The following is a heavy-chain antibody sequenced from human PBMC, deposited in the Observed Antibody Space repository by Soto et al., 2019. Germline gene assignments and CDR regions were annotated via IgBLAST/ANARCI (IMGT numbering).Heavy chain of an antibody. CDR2: ISPHNRNT. Sequence: QVQLVQSGAEVKRPGDSVKVSCQASGYTFGHFYITWVRQAPGQGLEWMGAISPHNRNTNYAEKFRGRVTMTTETSTTTAYMELRRLRSDETAVYYCARDEGGYDILTGYYKAPHLDQWGQGALVTVSS. D-gene: IGHD3-9*01. CDR3: ARDEGGYDILTGYYKAPHLDQ. V-gene: IGHV1-18*01. J-gene: IGHJ4*02. CDR1: GYTFGHFY.